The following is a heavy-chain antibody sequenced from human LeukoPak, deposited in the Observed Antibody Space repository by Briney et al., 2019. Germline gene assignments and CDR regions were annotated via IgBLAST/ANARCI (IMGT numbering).Heavy chain of an antibody. V-gene: IGHV3-9*01. CDR2: ISWNSGSI. Sequence: GGSLRLSCAASGFTFDDYAMHWVRQAPGKGPEWVSGISWNSGSIGYADSVKGRFTISRDNAKNSLYLQMNSLRAEDTALYYCAKDMSPMTTVTPSAFDIWGQGTMVTVSS. CDR3: AKDMSPMTTVTPSAFDI. J-gene: IGHJ3*02. CDR1: GFTFDDYA. D-gene: IGHD4-17*01.